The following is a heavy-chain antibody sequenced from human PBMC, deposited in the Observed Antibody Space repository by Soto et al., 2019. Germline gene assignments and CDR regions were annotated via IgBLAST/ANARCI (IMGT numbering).Heavy chain of an antibody. Sequence: EVQLVESGGGLVQPGGSLRLSCAASGFTFSSSWMHWVRQSPGGGLVWVSRIKPDGTYTTYADSVKGRFTISRDNAKNTLSLQMNSLTAEDTAVYYCVGGGSGYYNLWGQGTLVTVSS. CDR2: IKPDGTYT. CDR1: GFTFSSSW. V-gene: IGHV3-74*01. D-gene: IGHD3-22*01. CDR3: VGGGSGYYNL. J-gene: IGHJ5*02.